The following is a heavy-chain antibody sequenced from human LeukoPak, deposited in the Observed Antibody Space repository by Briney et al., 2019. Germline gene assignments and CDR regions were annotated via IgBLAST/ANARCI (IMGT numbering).Heavy chain of an antibody. V-gene: IGHV3-30*18. CDR1: GFTFSSYG. Sequence: SLRLSCAASGFTFSSYGMHWVRQAPGKGLEWVAVISYDGSNKYYADSVKGRFTISRDNSKNTLYLQMNSLRAEDMAVYYCAKDRGGSRTLDYWGQGTLVTVSS. CDR3: AKDRGGSRTLDY. CDR2: ISYDGSNK. J-gene: IGHJ4*02. D-gene: IGHD6-13*01.